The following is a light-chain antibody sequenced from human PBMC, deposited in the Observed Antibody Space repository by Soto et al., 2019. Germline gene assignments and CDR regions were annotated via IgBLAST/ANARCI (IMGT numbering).Light chain of an antibody. V-gene: IGKV3-15*01. CDR1: QTISTD. CDR3: QQNNKWPPVT. CDR2: GAS. Sequence: VITQSPATVSVFPGEGVTLSCRASQTISTDLAWYQQKPGQAPRLLIYGASTRATGVPDRFSGGGSGTEFTLTISSLQSEDFAFYYCQQNNKWPPVTFGGGTKV. J-gene: IGKJ4*01.